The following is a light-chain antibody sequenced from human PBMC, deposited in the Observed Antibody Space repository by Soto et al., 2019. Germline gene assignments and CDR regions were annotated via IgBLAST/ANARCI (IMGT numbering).Light chain of an antibody. CDR2: AVS. J-gene: IGLJ1*01. CDR3: ISYTDRQSYL. V-gene: IGLV2-14*03. Sequence: SVLTQPASVSGSPGQSITISCSGTSSDIGSYNHVAWYQQFPGKSPKLMIYAVSDRPPGVSHRFSGSKSGITASLTISGLQTEDEADYYCISYTDRQSYLFGTGTKVTV. CDR1: SSDIGSYNH.